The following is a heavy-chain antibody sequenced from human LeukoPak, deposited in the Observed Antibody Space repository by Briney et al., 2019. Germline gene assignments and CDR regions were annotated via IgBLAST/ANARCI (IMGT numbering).Heavy chain of an antibody. CDR1: GYTFTGYY. CDR2: INPKNGGS. CDR3: AREGLRSIAARRGTRDYMDV. Sequence: ASVKVSCKASGYTFTGYYMHWVRQAPGQGLEWVGWINPKNGGSNYAQKFQGRVTMTRDRSISTAYMELSRLTSDDTAVYYCAREGLRSIAARRGTRDYMDVWGKGTTVIVSS. J-gene: IGHJ6*03. D-gene: IGHD6-6*01. V-gene: IGHV1-2*02.